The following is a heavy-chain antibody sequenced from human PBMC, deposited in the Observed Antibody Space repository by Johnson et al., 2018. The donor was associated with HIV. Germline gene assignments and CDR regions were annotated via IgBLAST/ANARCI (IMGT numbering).Heavy chain of an antibody. CDR3: ARKADAIDI. V-gene: IGHV3-7*05. J-gene: IGHJ3*02. Sequence: VQLVESGGGVVRPGGSLRLSCAASGFTFDDYGMSWVRQAPGKGLEWVANIKHDGSEKYYVDSVKGRFTISRDNAKNSLYLQMNSLRAGDTAVYYCARKADAIDIWGQGTMVTVSS. CDR2: IKHDGSEK. CDR1: GFTFDDYG.